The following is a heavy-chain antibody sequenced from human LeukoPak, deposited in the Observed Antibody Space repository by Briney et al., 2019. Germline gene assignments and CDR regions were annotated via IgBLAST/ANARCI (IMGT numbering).Heavy chain of an antibody. D-gene: IGHD5-18*01. V-gene: IGHV3-21*01. CDR2: ISSSSSYI. CDR3: ARGRGYSYVYVY. Sequence: GGSLRLSCAASGFTFSSYGMTWVRQAPGKGLEWVSSISSSSSYIYYADSVKGRFTISRDNSKNTLYLQMNSPRAQDTAVYYCARGRGYSYVYVYWGRGTLVTVSS. J-gene: IGHJ4*02. CDR1: GFTFSSYG.